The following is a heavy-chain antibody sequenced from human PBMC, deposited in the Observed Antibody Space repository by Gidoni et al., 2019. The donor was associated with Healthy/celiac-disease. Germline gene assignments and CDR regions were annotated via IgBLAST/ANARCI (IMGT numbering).Heavy chain of an antibody. V-gene: IGHV3-15*01. Sequence: EVQLVESGGGLVKPGGSLRLSCAASGFTFSNAWMSWVRQAPGKGLEWVGRIKSKTDGGTTDYAAPVKGRFTISRDDSKNTLYLQMNSLKTEDTAVYYCTTDPNSYGYFFTTRIFLGPPYWGQGTLVTVSS. D-gene: IGHD5-18*01. CDR3: TTDPNSYGYFFTTRIFLGPPY. CDR2: IKSKTDGGTT. CDR1: GFTFSNAW. J-gene: IGHJ4*02.